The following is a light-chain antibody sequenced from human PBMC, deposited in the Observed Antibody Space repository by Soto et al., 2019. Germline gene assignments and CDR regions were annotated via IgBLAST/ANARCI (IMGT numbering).Light chain of an antibody. CDR1: SSDVGGYNP. J-gene: IGLJ3*02. V-gene: IGLV2-11*01. CDR2: DVS. CDR3: CSYAGTYTWV. Sequence: QSALTQPRSVSGSPGQSVTISCTGTSSDVGGYNPVSWYQQYPGKAPKLMIYDVSKRPSGVPDRFSGSKSGNAASLTISGLQAEDEADYYCCSYAGTYTWVFGGGTKLTVL.